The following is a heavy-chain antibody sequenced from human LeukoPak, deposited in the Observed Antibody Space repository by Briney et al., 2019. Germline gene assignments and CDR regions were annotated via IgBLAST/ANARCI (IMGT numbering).Heavy chain of an antibody. D-gene: IGHD4-11*01. CDR3: AKGSNYVYVDY. Sequence: GGSLRLXCAASGFTFSSYGMHWVRQAPARGLERVACIRYDGINKYYADCVKGRFTISRDNSKNTLYLQMNSLRAEDTAVYYCAKGSNYVYVDYWGQGTLVTVSS. J-gene: IGHJ4*02. CDR1: GFTFSSYG. CDR2: IRYDGINK. V-gene: IGHV3-30*02.